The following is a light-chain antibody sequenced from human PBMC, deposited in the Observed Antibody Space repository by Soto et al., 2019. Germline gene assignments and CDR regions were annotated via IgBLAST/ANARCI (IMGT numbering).Light chain of an antibody. J-gene: IGKJ2*01. CDR1: HSIGTW. CDR2: KAS. CDR3: QQYNTYPYT. Sequence: TQSPVILSVSPGERATLSCRASHSIGTWLAWHQQKPGKAPKSLINKASNLETVVPSRFNGSGSGTEFTLTISSLQPDDFATYFCQQYNTYPYTFGQGTKLEIK. V-gene: IGKV1-5*03.